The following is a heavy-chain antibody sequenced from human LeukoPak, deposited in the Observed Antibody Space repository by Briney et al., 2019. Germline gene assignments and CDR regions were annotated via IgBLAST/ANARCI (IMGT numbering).Heavy chain of an antibody. V-gene: IGHV3-23*01. J-gene: IGHJ4*02. CDR1: GFTFSSYA. Sequence: GGSLRLSCAASGFTFSSYAMSWVRQAPGKGLEWVSAISASGGSTYYADSVKGRFTISRDNSKNTLYLQMNSLRAEDTAVYYCAKPKRGVIGTDFDSWGQGTLVTVSS. CDR3: AKPKRGVIGTDFDS. D-gene: IGHD3-16*02. CDR2: ISASGGST.